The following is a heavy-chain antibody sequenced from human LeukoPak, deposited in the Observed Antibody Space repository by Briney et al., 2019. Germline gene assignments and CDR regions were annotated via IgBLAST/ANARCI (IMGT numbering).Heavy chain of an antibody. CDR1: GGSISSGGYS. CDR2: IYHSGST. V-gene: IGHV4-30-2*01. Sequence: NPSETLSLTCAVSGGSISSGGYSWSWIRQPPGKGLEWIGYIYHSGSTYYNPSLKSRVTISVDRSKNQFSLRLSSVTAADTAVYYCARVNYYDSSGYFFLDYWGQGTLVTVSS. J-gene: IGHJ4*02. CDR3: ARVNYYDSSGYFFLDY. D-gene: IGHD3-22*01.